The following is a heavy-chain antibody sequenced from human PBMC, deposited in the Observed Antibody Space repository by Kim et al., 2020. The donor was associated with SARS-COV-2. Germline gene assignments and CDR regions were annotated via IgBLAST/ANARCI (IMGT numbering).Heavy chain of an antibody. V-gene: IGHV3-30*04. D-gene: IGHD2-15*01. CDR1: GFTFSSYA. CDR2: ISYDGSNK. Sequence: GGSLRLSCAASGFTFSSYAMHWVRQAPGKGLVWVAVISYDGSNKYYADSVKGRFTISRDNSKNTLYLQMNSLRAEDTAVYYCARVARTVVTTGWFDPSGQGTLVTVSS. CDR3: ARVARTVVTTGWFDP. J-gene: IGHJ5*02.